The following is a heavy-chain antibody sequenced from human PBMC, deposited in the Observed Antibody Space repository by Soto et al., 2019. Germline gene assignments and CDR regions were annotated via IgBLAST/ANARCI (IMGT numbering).Heavy chain of an antibody. CDR1: GYRFTGYY. CDR2: INPNTGIT. V-gene: IGHV1-2*02. J-gene: IGHJ4*02. Sequence: QVQLVQSGAEVKKPGASVKVSCEASGYRFTGYYLHWVRQAPGQGLQWMGWINPNTGITNYGQKFRGRVTITRDTSINTAYLELSGLMSDDTAMYYCATFYYGDYVLDYWGQGTLVTVSS. CDR3: ATFYYGDYVLDY. D-gene: IGHD4-17*01.